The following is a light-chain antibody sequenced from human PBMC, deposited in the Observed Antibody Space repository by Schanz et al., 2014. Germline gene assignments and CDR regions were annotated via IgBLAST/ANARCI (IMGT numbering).Light chain of an antibody. Sequence: QSALTQPASVSGSPGQSITISCTGTSSDVGGYNYVSWYQQHLGKAPKLMIYDVSNRPSGVSNRFSGSKSGNTASLTISGLQAEDEADYYCCSYAGTYSVVFGGGTKLTVL. CDR1: SSDVGGYNY. J-gene: IGLJ2*01. CDR3: CSYAGTYSVV. CDR2: DVS. V-gene: IGLV2-14*01.